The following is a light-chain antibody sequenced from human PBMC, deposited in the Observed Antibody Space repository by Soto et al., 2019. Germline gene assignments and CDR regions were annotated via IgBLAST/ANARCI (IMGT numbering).Light chain of an antibody. CDR2: GAS. CDR1: ESVSTN. J-gene: IGKJ1*01. V-gene: IGKV3-20*01. CDR3: QGYGNSRT. Sequence: EIEMTQSPATLSLAQGERVTLSCRASESVSTNLAWYQQKPGQAPRLLIYGASSRATGIPDRFSGSGSGTDFTLTISRLEPEDFAVYYCQGYGNSRTFGQGTKVDIK.